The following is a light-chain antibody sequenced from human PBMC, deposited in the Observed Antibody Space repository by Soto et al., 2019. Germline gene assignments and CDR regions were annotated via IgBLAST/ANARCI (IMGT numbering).Light chain of an antibody. CDR2: EVT. Sequence: QSALIQPPSASGSPGQSVTISCTGTSSDVGGYNYVSWLRQHPGKAPKLMIYEVTKRPSGVPDRFSGSKSGNTASLTVSGLQAEDEADYYCISYAGSTNFVVFGGGTQLTVL. J-gene: IGLJ2*01. CDR1: SSDVGGYNY. CDR3: ISYAGSTNFVV. V-gene: IGLV2-8*01.